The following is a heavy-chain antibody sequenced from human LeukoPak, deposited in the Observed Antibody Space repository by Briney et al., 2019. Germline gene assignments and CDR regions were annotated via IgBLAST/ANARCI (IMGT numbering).Heavy chain of an antibody. D-gene: IGHD6-13*01. CDR2: ISGSGGST. Sequence: PGGSLRLSCAASGFTFSSYAMSWVRQAPGKGLEWVSAISGSGGSTYYADSVKGRFTISRDNSKNTLYLEMNSLRAEDTAVYYCAKGLTGGEYSSSWFDYWGQGTLVTVSS. V-gene: IGHV3-23*01. CDR1: GFTFSSYA. J-gene: IGHJ4*02. CDR3: AKGLTGGEYSSSWFDY.